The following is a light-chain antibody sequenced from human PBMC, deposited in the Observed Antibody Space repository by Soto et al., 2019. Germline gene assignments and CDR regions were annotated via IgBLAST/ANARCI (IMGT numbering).Light chain of an antibody. Sequence: QSVLTQPPSVSGAPGQRVTISCTGSGSNIGAGYDVHWYRQLPGTAPKLLIYGNSNRPSGVPDRFSGSKSGTSASLAITGLQAKDEADYYCQSYDSSLSGVVFGGGTKVTVL. J-gene: IGLJ2*01. CDR3: QSYDSSLSGVV. CDR2: GNS. CDR1: GSNIGAGYD. V-gene: IGLV1-40*01.